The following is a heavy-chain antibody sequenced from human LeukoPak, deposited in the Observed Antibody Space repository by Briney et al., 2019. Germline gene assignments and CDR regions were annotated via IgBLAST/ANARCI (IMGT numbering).Heavy chain of an antibody. Sequence: GGSLRLSCAASGFTFSSYWMHWVRQAPGKGLEWVAFIRYDGSNKYYADSVKGRFTISRDNSKNTLYLQMNSLRAEDTAVYFCAKDKDPWKSTSISDFDYWGQGTLVTVSS. J-gene: IGHJ4*02. CDR3: AKDKDPWKSTSISDFDY. CDR1: GFTFSSYW. D-gene: IGHD1-1*01. V-gene: IGHV3-30*02. CDR2: IRYDGSNK.